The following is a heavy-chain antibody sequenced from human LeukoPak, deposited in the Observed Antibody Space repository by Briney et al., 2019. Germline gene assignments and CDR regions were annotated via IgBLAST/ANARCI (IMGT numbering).Heavy chain of an antibody. Sequence: PRGSLGLSCAASGFTFSNYWMTLVRQAPGKGLEWGSNIKQGGIEKYYVDSVTGRFTVSRDNAKDSLYLQMNSLRAEDTAVYYCARDGVAVVFYYWGQGTLVTVSS. D-gene: IGHD6-19*01. CDR2: IKQGGIEK. CDR1: GFTFSNYW. CDR3: ARDGVAVVFYY. J-gene: IGHJ4*02. V-gene: IGHV3-7*05.